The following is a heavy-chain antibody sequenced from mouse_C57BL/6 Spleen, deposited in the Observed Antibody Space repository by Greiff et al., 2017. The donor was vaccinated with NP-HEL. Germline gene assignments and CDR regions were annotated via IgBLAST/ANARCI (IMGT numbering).Heavy chain of an antibody. D-gene: IGHD1-1*01. CDR1: GYTFTSYW. V-gene: IGHV1-7*01. J-gene: IGHJ4*01. CDR2: INPSSGYT. CDR3: ASLGSSLYYAMDY. Sequence: QVHVKQSGAELAKPGASVKLSCKASGYTFTSYWMHWVKQRPGQGLEWIGYINPSSGYTKYNQKFKDKATLTADKSSSTAYMQLSSLTYEDSAVYYCASLGSSLYYAMDYWGQGTSVTVSS.